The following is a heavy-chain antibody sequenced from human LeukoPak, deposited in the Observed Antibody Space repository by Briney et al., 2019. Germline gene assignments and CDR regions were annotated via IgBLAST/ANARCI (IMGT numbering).Heavy chain of an antibody. CDR2: ISGSGGGT. CDR1: GFPFSSYA. CDR3: AKRGYSYGLFDY. J-gene: IGHJ4*02. V-gene: IGHV3-23*01. D-gene: IGHD5-18*01. Sequence: GGSLRLSCAASGFPFSSYAMNWVRQAPGKGLEWVSVISGSGGGTYYADSVKGRFTISRDNSKNTLYLQMNSLRAEDTAVYYCAKRGYSYGLFDYWGQGTLVTVSS.